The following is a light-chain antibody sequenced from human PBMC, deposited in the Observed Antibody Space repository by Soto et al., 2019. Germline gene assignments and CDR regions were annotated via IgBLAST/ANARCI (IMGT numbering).Light chain of an antibody. CDR1: SSDVGGYNY. CDR2: DVS. J-gene: IGLJ1*01. Sequence: QSVLTQPASVSGSPGQSITISCTGTSSDVGGYNYASWYQQHPGKAPKLMIYDVSNRPSGVSNRFSGSKSGNTASLTISGLQAEDEADYYCSSYTSSSTPLYVFGTGTKAPS. V-gene: IGLV2-14*01. CDR3: SSYTSSSTPLYV.